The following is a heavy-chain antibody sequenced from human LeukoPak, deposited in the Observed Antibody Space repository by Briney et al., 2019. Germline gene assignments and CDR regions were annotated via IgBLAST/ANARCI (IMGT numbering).Heavy chain of an antibody. D-gene: IGHD4-11*01. V-gene: IGHV3-73*01. CDR3: TRRGGDYRAFDI. CDR2: IRSKANSYAT. CDR1: GFTFSGSA. J-gene: IGHJ3*02. Sequence: PGGSLRLSCAASGFTFSGSAMHWVRQASGKGLEWVGRIRSKANSYATAYAASVKDRFTISRDDSKNTAYLQMNSLKTEDTAVYYCTRRGGDYRAFDIWGQGTMVTVSS.